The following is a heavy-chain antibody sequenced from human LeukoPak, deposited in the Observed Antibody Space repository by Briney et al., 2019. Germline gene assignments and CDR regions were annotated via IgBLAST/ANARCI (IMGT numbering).Heavy chain of an antibody. V-gene: IGHV3-23*01. CDR1: GFRFSSYV. CDR2: IDGSDGAS. Sequence: GGSLRLSCAASGFRFSSYVMSWVRQAPGEGLEYVSSIDGSDGASYYADSVKGRFTISRDNSKNTLFLQMNSLRVEDTAVYYCARVDSGNYDYWGQGTLLTASS. J-gene: IGHJ4*02. CDR3: ARVDSGNYDY. D-gene: IGHD1-26*01.